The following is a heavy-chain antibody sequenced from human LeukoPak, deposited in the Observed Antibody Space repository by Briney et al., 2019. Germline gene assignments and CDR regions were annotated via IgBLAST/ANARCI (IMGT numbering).Heavy chain of an antibody. CDR2: TYNGGST. CDR1: GLIVSSTY. CDR3: VREGGYCSGDTCFKWFDT. D-gene: IGHD2-15*01. Sequence: GESLKISCAASGLIVSSTYMNWVRQAPGKGLEWVSVTYNGGSTYYADSVTGRFSISRDNSKNTLNLQMNSLTVEDTAVYYCVREGGYCSGDTCFKWFDTWGQGILVTVSS. J-gene: IGHJ5*02. V-gene: IGHV3-53*01.